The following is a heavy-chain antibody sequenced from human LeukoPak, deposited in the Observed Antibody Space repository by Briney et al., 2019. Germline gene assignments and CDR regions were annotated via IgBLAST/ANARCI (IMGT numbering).Heavy chain of an antibody. CDR3: AKGFGVAGTLQGAFDI. J-gene: IGHJ3*02. V-gene: IGHV3-9*03. Sequence: PGGSLRLSCAASGFTFSNYGMNWVRQAPGKGLEWVSGISWNSGSIGYADSVKGRFTISRDNAKNSLYLQMNSLRAEDMALYYCAKGFGVAGTLQGAFDIWGQGTMVTVSS. D-gene: IGHD6-19*01. CDR1: GFTFSNYG. CDR2: ISWNSGSI.